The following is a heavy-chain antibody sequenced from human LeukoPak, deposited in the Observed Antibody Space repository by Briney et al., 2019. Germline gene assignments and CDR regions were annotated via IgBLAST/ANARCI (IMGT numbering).Heavy chain of an antibody. J-gene: IGHJ4*02. Sequence: PSETLSLTCAAHGASFSGYYWSWIRQPPGKGLEWIGEINHSGSTNYNQSLKGRVTISVDTSKNQFSLKLSSVTAADTAVYYCARGRSSGWRYEIFDYWGQGTLVTVAS. D-gene: IGHD6-19*01. CDR2: INHSGST. V-gene: IGHV4-34*01. CDR1: GASFSGYY. CDR3: ARGRSSGWRYEIFDY.